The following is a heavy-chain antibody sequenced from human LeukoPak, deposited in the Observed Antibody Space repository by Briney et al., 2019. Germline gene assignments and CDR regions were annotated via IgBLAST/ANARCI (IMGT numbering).Heavy chain of an antibody. CDR2: INAGNGNT. V-gene: IGHV1-3*03. Sequence: GASVKVSCKASGYTFTSHAMHWVRQAPGQRLEWMGWINAGNGNTKYSQEFQGRVTITRDTSASTAYMELSSLRSEDMAVYYCARARSSGWYGLHDAFDIWGQGTMVTVSS. CDR3: ARARSSGWYGLHDAFDI. CDR1: GYTFTSHA. J-gene: IGHJ3*02. D-gene: IGHD6-19*01.